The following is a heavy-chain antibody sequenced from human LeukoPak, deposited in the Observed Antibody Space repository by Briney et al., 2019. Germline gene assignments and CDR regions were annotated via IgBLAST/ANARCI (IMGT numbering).Heavy chain of an antibody. J-gene: IGHJ4*02. D-gene: IGHD2-15*01. CDR1: GFTFDNYA. Sequence: GGSLRLSCSASGFTFDNYAMHWVRQAPGKGPEHVSAISSTGGSTYYADSVKGRFTISRDNSKNTLYLQMSSLRPEETAVYYCVKDTSYCSGGSCYSTYSFDYWGQGTLVTVSS. CDR2: ISSTGGST. V-gene: IGHV3-64D*09. CDR3: VKDTSYCSGGSCYSTYSFDY.